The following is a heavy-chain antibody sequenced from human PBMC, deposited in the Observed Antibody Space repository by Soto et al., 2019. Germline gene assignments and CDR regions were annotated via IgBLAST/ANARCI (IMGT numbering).Heavy chain of an antibody. Sequence: GGSLRLSCAASGFTFSNYDMHWVRQVTGKGLEWVSTIGTAGDTYYPGSVKGRFTISRENAKNSLYLQMNSLRAEDTAVYYCAARTLTTVTTFLISWFDPWGQGTLVTVSS. CDR2: IGTAGDT. V-gene: IGHV3-13*01. CDR1: GFTFSNYD. J-gene: IGHJ5*02. D-gene: IGHD4-17*01. CDR3: AARTLTTVTTFLISWFDP.